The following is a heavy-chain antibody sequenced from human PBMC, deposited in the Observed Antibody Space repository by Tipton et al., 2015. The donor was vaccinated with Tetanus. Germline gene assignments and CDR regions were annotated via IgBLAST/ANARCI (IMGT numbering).Heavy chain of an antibody. CDR2: IYPHDSDT. CDR3: ARRKGGYVGYYFDF. D-gene: IGHD5-12*01. Sequence: QSGPEVKKPGESLKISCQGSGYRFANYWIGWVRQMPGKGLEWMGIIYPHDSDTRYNPSFQGHVTMSADKSINTAYLQWTSLKASDTAFYYCARRKGGYVGYYFDFWAQGTLVTVSA. V-gene: IGHV5-51*01. CDR1: GYRFANYW. J-gene: IGHJ4*02.